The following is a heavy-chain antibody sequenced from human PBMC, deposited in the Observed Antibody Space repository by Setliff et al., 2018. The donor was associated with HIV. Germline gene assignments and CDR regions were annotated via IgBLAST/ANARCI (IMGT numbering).Heavy chain of an antibody. CDR3: ATKVYCTNGVCLDAFDV. CDR1: GYTFTGYF. D-gene: IGHD2-8*01. Sequence: GASVKVSCKASGYTFTGYFIHWVRQAPGQGLEWMGRIIPNSAGTNYAQKFQGRVTMTRDTSISTAHMELSRLRSDDTAVYYCATKVYCTNGVCLDAFDVWGQGTMVTVSS. V-gene: IGHV1-2*06. CDR2: IIPNSAGT. J-gene: IGHJ3*01.